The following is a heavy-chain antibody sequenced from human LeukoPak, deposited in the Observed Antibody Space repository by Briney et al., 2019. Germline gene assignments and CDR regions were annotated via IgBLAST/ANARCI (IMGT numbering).Heavy chain of an antibody. CDR1: GFTFSSHG. CDR3: AKERRFLEWLLPYYYYGMDV. Sequence: PGGSLRLSCAASGFTFSSHGMHWVRQAPGKGLEWVALIWYDGSYKYYADSVKGRFTISRDNSKNTLYLQMNSLRAEDTAVYYCAKERRFLEWLLPYYYYGMDVWGQGTTVTVSS. CDR2: IWYDGSYK. J-gene: IGHJ6*02. D-gene: IGHD3-3*01. V-gene: IGHV3-33*06.